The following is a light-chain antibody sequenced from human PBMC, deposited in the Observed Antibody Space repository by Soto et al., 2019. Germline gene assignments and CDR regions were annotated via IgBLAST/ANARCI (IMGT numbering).Light chain of an antibody. J-gene: IGKJ4*01. Sequence: DIQMTQSPSSLSASVGDRVIITCRTSQSISNYLNWYQQNPGKAPKLLIYLASTLQCVVPSRFSGSGSGTDFTLTISSLQPEDFATYYCQQSYSSPLTFGGGTKVEIK. V-gene: IGKV1-39*01. CDR2: LAS. CDR3: QQSYSSPLT. CDR1: QSISNY.